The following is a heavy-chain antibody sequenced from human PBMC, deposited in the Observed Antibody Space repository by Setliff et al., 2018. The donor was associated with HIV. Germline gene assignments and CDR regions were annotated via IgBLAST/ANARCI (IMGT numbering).Heavy chain of an antibody. J-gene: IGHJ6*03. CDR2: IYYSGNA. CDR3: ARLPFEYSSHMYYYYMDV. CDR1: GDSITSSSYY. D-gene: IGHD6-13*01. V-gene: IGHV4-39*07. Sequence: PSETLSLTCSVSGDSITSSSYYWGWLRQSPGKGLEWLGSIYYSGNAHYNPSLKSRVTISVDTSKNQFSLKLSSVTAADTAVYYCARLPFEYSSHMYYYYMDVWGKGTTVTVSS.